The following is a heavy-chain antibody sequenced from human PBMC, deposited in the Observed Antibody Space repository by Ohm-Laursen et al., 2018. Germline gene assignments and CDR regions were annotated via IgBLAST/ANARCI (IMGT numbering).Heavy chain of an antibody. CDR3: ARGRRTTVTSDFDY. CDR2: TSTSGSSF. J-gene: IGHJ4*02. CDR1: GFTFSGYY. Sequence: SLRLSCAAPGFTFSGYYMFWIRQAPGKGLEWISYTSTSGSSFNYADSVRGRFTISRDNDKSSLYLEMNSLRAEDTAVYYCARGRRTTVTSDFDYWGQGTLVTVSS. V-gene: IGHV3-11*01. D-gene: IGHD4-17*01.